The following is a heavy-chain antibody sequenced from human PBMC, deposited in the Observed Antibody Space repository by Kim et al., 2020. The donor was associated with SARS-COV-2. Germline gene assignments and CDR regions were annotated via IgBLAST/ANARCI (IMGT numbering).Heavy chain of an antibody. CDR1: GFTFSTYA. CDR3: AREWGS. D-gene: IGHD3-16*01. V-gene: IGHV3-30-3*01. J-gene: IGHJ5*02. CDR2: ISSDGSKT. Sequence: WGSLRLSCAASGFTFSTYAMHWVRQPPGKGLEWVAFISSDGSKTYYEDSVKGRFTISRDNSKNMVYLQMNSLRDEDTTVYYCAREWGSWGQGTLVTVSS.